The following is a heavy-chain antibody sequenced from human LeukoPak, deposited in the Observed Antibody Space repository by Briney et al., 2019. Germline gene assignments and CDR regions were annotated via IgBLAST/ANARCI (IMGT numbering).Heavy chain of an antibody. CDR2: IIPIFGTA. CDR1: GGTFSSYA. V-gene: IGHV1-69*13. CDR3: ARGGITMDRQIIIMNWFDP. D-gene: IGHD3-10*01. J-gene: IGHJ5*02. Sequence: SVKVSCKASGGTFSSYAISWVRQAPGQGLEWMGGIIPIFGTANYAQKFQDRVTITADESANTIYLELSSLKFEDTAVYFCARGGITMDRQIIIMNWFDPWGQGTLVTVSS.